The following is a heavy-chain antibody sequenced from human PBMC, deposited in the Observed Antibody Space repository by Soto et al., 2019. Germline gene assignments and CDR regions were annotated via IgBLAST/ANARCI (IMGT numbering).Heavy chain of an antibody. Sequence: PGGSLRLSCAASGFTFSSYDMHWVRQATGKGLEWVSAIGTAGDTYYPGSVKGRFTISRENAKNSLYLQMNSLRAGDTAVYYRARGFYSSGWWGYSYDAFDIWGPGTMVTLSS. CDR3: ARGFYSSGWWGYSYDAFDI. CDR2: IGTAGDT. CDR1: GFTFSSYD. V-gene: IGHV3-13*01. D-gene: IGHD6-19*01. J-gene: IGHJ3*02.